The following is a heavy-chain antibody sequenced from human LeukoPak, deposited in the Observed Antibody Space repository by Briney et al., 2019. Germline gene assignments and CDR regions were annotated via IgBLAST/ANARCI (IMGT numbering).Heavy chain of an antibody. CDR2: INQDGSEK. J-gene: IGHJ5*02. V-gene: IGHV3-7*01. CDR3: AREGGSGWYSGWFDP. CDR1: SFTFSSYW. D-gene: IGHD6-19*01. Sequence: PGGSLRLSCAASSFTFSSYWMSWVRQAPGKGLEWVANINQDGSEKRYVDSVKGRFTISRDNAKNSLYLQMNSLRAEDTAVYYCAREGGSGWYSGWFDPWGQGTLVTVSS.